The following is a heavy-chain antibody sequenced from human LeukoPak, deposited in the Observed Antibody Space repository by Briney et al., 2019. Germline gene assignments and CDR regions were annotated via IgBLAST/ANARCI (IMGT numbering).Heavy chain of an antibody. D-gene: IGHD3-10*01. V-gene: IGHV5-51*01. J-gene: IGHJ4*02. CDR1: GYSFTSYW. CDR2: IYPGDSDT. CDR3: ARPYYYGSGTYQFDY. Sequence: GESLKISCKGSGYSFTSYWIGWVRQMPGKGLEWMGNIYPGDSDTRYSPSFQGQVTITADKSISTAYLHWSSLKASDTAMYYCARPYYYGSGTYQFDYWGQGTLVTVSS.